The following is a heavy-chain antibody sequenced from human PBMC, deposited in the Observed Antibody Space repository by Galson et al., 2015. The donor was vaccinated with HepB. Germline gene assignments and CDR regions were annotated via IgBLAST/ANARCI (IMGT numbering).Heavy chain of an antibody. CDR3: ASGIVVVPAASYFYYYYYMDV. CDR1: GGTFSSYA. CDR2: IIPIFGTA. Sequence: SVKVSCKASGGTFSSYAISWERQAPGQGLEWMGGIIPIFGTANYAQKFQGRVTITADESTSTAYMEPSSLRSEDTAVYYCASGIVVVPAASYFYYYYYMDVWGKGTTVTVSS. D-gene: IGHD2-2*01. J-gene: IGHJ6*03. V-gene: IGHV1-69*13.